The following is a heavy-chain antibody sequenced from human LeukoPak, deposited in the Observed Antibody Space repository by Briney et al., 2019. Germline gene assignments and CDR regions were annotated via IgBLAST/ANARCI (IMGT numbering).Heavy chain of an antibody. D-gene: IGHD3-16*02. CDR3: AEGRRLGELSFD. CDR2: IIPIFGTA. CDR1: GGTFSSYA. J-gene: IGHJ4*02. Sequence: ASVKVSCKASGGTFSSYAISWVRQAPGQGLEWMGGIIPIFGTANYAQKFQGRVTITADESTSTAYMELSSLRSEDTAVYYCAEGRRLGELSFDWGQGTLVPGFS. V-gene: IGHV1-69*13.